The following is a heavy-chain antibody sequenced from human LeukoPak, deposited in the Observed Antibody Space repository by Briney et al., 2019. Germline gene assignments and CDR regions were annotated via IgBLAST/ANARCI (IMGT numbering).Heavy chain of an antibody. CDR1: GYTFTGYY. CDR2: INPNSGGR. CDR3: ARAEARYYDILTGYWGIDYYGMDV. J-gene: IGHJ6*04. Sequence: ASVKVSCKASGYTFTGYYMPWVRQAPGQGLEWMGWINPNSGGRNYAQKFQGWVTMTRDTSISTAYMELSRLRSDDTAVYYCARAEARYYDILTGYWGIDYYGMDVWGKGTTVTVSS. D-gene: IGHD3-9*01. V-gene: IGHV1-2*04.